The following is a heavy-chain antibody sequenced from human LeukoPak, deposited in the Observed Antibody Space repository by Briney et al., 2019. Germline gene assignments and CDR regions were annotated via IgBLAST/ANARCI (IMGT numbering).Heavy chain of an antibody. D-gene: IGHD6-13*01. J-gene: IGHJ4*02. CDR1: GYTFTCYY. CDR3: CALAAAGDNFDY. Sequence: AAVKVSCKASGYTFTCYYMHWVRQPPGQGLEWMGRINPNSGGTKYSQNFQGRVTTTTGTTTSTAHIDQRSLRCADTTGYYFCALAAAGDNFDYWGQGTLVTVSS. CDR2: INPNSGGT. V-gene: IGHV1-2*06.